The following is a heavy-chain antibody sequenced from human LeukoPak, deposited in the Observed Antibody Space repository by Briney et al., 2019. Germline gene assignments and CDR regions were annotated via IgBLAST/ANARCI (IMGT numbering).Heavy chain of an antibody. D-gene: IGHD6-13*01. CDR3: ARDAPQVPAAGVLAS. V-gene: IGHV3-53*01. J-gene: IGHJ4*02. Sequence: GGSLRLSCAASGFTVSDNYMSWVRQAPGKGLEWVSVMYSRGDTYYANSVKGRFTFSRDISKNTLHLQMNGLRTEGTAMYYCARDAPQVPAAGVLASWGQGTLVIVSS. CDR2: MYSRGDT. CDR1: GFTVSDNY.